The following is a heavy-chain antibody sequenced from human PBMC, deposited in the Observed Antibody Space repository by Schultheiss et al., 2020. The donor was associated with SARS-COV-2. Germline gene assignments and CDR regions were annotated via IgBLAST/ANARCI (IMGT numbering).Heavy chain of an antibody. CDR2: ISSSGSTI. CDR3: ASINSSSWSNWFDP. Sequence: GGSLRLSCAASGFTVSSNYMSWVRQAPGKGLEWVSYISSSGSTIYYADSVKGRFTISRDNAKNSLYLQMNSLRAEDTAVYYCASINSSSWSNWFDPWGQGTLVTVSS. J-gene: IGHJ5*02. CDR1: GFTVSSNY. V-gene: IGHV3-11*04. D-gene: IGHD6-13*01.